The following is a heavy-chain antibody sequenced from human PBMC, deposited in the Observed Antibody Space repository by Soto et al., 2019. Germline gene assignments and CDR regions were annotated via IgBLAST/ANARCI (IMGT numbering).Heavy chain of an antibody. CDR3: ARESGGATATLDYCSFYMDV. J-gene: IGHJ6*03. CDR2: INPNGGVT. Sequence: QVQLVQSGAEVKRPGAPVTVSCRSSGDTFNDYYIHWVRQAPGQGLEWMGWINPNGGVTKYAQKFQGWVSMTRDTSIRTVYRQLSRLRSDDTAVYYCARESGGATATLDYCSFYMDVWGTGTTVTVSS. CDR1: GDTFNDYY. D-gene: IGHD5-12*01. V-gene: IGHV1-2*04.